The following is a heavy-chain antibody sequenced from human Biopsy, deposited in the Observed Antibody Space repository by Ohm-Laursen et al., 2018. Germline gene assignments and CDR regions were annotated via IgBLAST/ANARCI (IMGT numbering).Heavy chain of an antibody. CDR3: AKHGSGWTGDDAFHI. Sequence: SETLSLTCTASGGSISGSSWSWIRQAPGQGLEWIGYISYSRDTNSNPYLTRLITISVETSKNQFSLRLTLVTAADTAVYYCAKHGSGWTGDDAFHIWGQGTMVTVSS. J-gene: IGHJ3*02. V-gene: IGHV4-59*08. D-gene: IGHD6-19*01. CDR1: GGSISGSS. CDR2: ISYSRDT.